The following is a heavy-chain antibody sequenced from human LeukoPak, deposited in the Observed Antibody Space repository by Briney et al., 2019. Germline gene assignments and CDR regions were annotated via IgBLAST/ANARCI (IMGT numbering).Heavy chain of an antibody. D-gene: IGHD6-13*01. J-gene: IGHJ4*02. Sequence: GVSLRLSCAASGFTFNRNAISWVRQAPGKGLEWVSTIGGSGDKTFYADSVKGRFTISRDNSENTLYLQMNSLRAEDTAVYYCARHSSSEGDFEYWGQGTLVTVSS. V-gene: IGHV3-23*01. CDR3: ARHSSSEGDFEY. CDR2: IGGSGDKT. CDR1: GFTFNRNA.